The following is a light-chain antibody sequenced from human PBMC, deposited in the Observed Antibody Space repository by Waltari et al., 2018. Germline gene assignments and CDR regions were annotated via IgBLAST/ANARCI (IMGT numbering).Light chain of an antibody. CDR3: ASWDDSLTAYV. J-gene: IGLJ1*01. Sequence: QSVLTQPPSASGTPGQTVTMSCSGGISNVGRNYIYWYQQLPGMAPKLLIYWNNHLPSVVPVRVSGSNSGTSSSLAIRVLRSEDEADYYCASWDDSLTAYVFGPGTMVTVL. CDR1: ISNVGRNY. V-gene: IGLV1-47*01. CDR2: WNN.